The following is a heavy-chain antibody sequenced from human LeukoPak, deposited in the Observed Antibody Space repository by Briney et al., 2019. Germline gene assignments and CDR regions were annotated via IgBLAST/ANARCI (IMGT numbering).Heavy chain of an antibody. V-gene: IGHV3-11*01. CDR1: GFTFSDYY. J-gene: IGHJ3*02. Sequence: GGSLRLSCAASGFTFSDYYMSWIRQAPGKGLEWVSYISGSGDSTFYAESVKGRFTISRDNAKNSVHLQMKGLRAEDTAVYYCAKDIAAAGTKAFDIWGQGTMVTVSS. D-gene: IGHD6-13*01. CDR2: ISGSGDST. CDR3: AKDIAAAGTKAFDI.